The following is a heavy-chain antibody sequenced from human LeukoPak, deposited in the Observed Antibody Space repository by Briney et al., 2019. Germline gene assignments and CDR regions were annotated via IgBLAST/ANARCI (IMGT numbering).Heavy chain of an antibody. CDR2: INHSGST. V-gene: IGHV4-34*01. Sequence: PSETLSLTCAVYGGSFSGYYWSWIRQPPGKGLEWIGEINHSGSTNYNPSLKSRVTISVDTSKNQFSLKLSSVTAADTAVYYCARGFGSYSSSWYRANYYYMDVWGKGTTVTVSS. CDR3: ARGFGSYSSSWYRANYYYMDV. D-gene: IGHD6-13*01. J-gene: IGHJ6*03. CDR1: GGSFSGYY.